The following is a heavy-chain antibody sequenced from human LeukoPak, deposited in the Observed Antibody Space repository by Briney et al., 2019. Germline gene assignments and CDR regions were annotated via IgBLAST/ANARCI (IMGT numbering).Heavy chain of an antibody. CDR1: GYTFTTYG. D-gene: IGHD6-13*01. Sequence: ASVKVSCKASGYTFTTYGISWVRQAPGQGLEWMGWISAYSGNTEYAQKLQDRVTMTTDTSTSTAYMELRSLRSDDTAVYYCARPCASTSWYFPFDHWGQGTLVTVSS. CDR3: ARPCASTSWYFPFDH. CDR2: ISAYSGNT. J-gene: IGHJ5*02. V-gene: IGHV1-18*01.